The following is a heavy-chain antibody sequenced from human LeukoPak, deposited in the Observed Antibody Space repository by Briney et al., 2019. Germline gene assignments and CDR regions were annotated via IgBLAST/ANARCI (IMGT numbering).Heavy chain of an antibody. Sequence: TGGSLRLSCAASGFTFSGSAMHWVRQASGKGLEWVGRIRSKANSYATAYAASVKGRFTISRDDSKNTAYLQMNSLKTEDTAVYYCTREMATKNFYYYYMDVWGKGTTVTVSS. D-gene: IGHD5-24*01. CDR2: IRSKANSYAT. V-gene: IGHV3-73*01. CDR3: TREMATKNFYYYYMDV. J-gene: IGHJ6*03. CDR1: GFTFSGSA.